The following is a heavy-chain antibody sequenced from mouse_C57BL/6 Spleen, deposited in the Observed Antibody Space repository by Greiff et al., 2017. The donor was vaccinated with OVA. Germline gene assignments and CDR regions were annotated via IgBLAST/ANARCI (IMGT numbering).Heavy chain of an antibody. Sequence: EVKLMESGGDLVKPGGSLKLSCAASGFTFSSYGMSWVRQTPDKRLEWVATISSGGSYTYYPDSVKGRFTISRDNAKNTLYLQMSSLKSEDTAMYYCARHGPDVWYFDVWGTGTTVTVSS. J-gene: IGHJ1*03. CDR3: ARHGPDVWYFDV. V-gene: IGHV5-6*01. CDR2: ISSGGSYT. CDR1: GFTFSSYG.